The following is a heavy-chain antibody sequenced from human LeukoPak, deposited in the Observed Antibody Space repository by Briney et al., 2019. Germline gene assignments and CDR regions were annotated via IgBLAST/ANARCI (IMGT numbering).Heavy chain of an antibody. J-gene: IGHJ4*02. V-gene: IGHV4-59*01. Sequence: SETLSLTCTVSGGSISIYYWSWLRQPPGKGLEWIGYIYCSGSTNYTPSLKSRVTISVDTSKNQFSLKLSSVTAADTAIYYCARDALEMATIEWGQGTLVTVSS. D-gene: IGHD5-24*01. CDR2: IYCSGST. CDR3: ARDALEMATIE. CDR1: GGSISIYY.